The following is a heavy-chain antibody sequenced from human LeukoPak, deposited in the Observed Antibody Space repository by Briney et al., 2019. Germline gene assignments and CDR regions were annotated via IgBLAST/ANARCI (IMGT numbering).Heavy chain of an antibody. Sequence: GGSLRLSCAASGFIFSDYSMNWVRQAPGKGLEWVSYISGSSDVIYYADSVRGRFTISRDNAKNSLYLQMNSLRAEDTAVYYCAREVGAVDYWGQGTLVTVSS. J-gene: IGHJ4*02. D-gene: IGHD1-26*01. CDR1: GFIFSDYS. V-gene: IGHV3-48*04. CDR2: ISGSSDVI. CDR3: AREVGAVDY.